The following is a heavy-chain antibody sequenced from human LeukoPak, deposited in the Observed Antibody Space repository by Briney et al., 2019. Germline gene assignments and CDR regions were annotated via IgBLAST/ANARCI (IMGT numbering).Heavy chain of an antibody. CDR1: GVSIFGYC. CDR2: ISYNGIT. J-gene: IGHJ2*01. D-gene: IGHD3-22*01. Sequence: PSETLSLTCTVSGVSIFGYCFNWLRQAPGKGLEGMAYISYNGITSYNPYLRSRGTMSIATSKNQFALRLTSVTAADTAIYYCARRAYYDSSGYSPASGYFDLWGRGTLVTVS. V-gene: IGHV4-59*08. CDR3: ARRAYYDSSGYSPASGYFDL.